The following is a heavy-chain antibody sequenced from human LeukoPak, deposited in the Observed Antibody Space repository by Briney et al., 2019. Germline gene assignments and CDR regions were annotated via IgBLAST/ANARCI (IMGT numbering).Heavy chain of an antibody. CDR1: GGSFSGYY. CDR3: VRVEYSRQVDY. V-gene: IGHV4-34*01. Sequence: PSETLSLTCAVYGGSFSGYYWSWIRQPPGKGLEWIGEINHSGSTNYNPSLKSRVTISVDTSKNQFSLKLSSVIAADTAVYYCVRVEYSRQVDYWGQGTLVTVSS. CDR2: INHSGST. J-gene: IGHJ4*02. D-gene: IGHD6-6*01.